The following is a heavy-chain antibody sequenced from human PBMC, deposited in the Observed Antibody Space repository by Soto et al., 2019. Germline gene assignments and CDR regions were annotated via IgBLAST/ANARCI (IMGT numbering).Heavy chain of an antibody. D-gene: IGHD1-1*01. Sequence: GGSLRLSCAASGFTFSSYAMSWVRQAPGRGLEWISYSSNSGTFTKYATSVKGRFSISRDNAKNSLYLQMNSLRVEDTAVYYCARSGDNYNLLDYWGQGTPVTVSS. CDR1: GFTFSSYA. J-gene: IGHJ4*02. CDR3: ARSGDNYNLLDY. V-gene: IGHV3-21*01. CDR2: SSNSGTFT.